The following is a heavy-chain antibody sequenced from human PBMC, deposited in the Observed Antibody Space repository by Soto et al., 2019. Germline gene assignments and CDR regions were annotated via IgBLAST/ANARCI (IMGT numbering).Heavy chain of an antibody. CDR2: IYYSGTT. CDR3: AKTGPYDILTYWYFDL. V-gene: IGHV4-34*01. CDR1: GGSFSGYY. J-gene: IGHJ2*01. Sequence: PSETLSLTCAVYGGSFSGYYWSWIRQPPGKGLEWIGSIYYSGTTYYNPSLESRVTISIDTSKNQFSLKVSSLTAADTAVYYCAKTGPYDILTYWYFDLWGRGTLVTVSS. D-gene: IGHD3-9*01.